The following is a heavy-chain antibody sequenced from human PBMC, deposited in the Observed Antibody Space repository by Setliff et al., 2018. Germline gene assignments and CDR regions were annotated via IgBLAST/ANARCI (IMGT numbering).Heavy chain of an antibody. CDR3: ARHRPNLPFDA. CDR1: GGSISNSDYY. D-gene: IGHD7-27*01. J-gene: IGHJ4*02. CDR2: AYYSGDT. V-gene: IGHV4-39*01. Sequence: SETLSLTCSVSGGSISNSDYYWDWIRQPPGKGLEWIGRAYYSGDTYYIPSLLSRVTISVDTSKNQFSLKLSSVTAADTSVYFCARHRPNLPFDAWGQGALVTVSS.